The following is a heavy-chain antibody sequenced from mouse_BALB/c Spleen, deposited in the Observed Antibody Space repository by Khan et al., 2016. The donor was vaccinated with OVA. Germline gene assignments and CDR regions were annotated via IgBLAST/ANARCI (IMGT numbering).Heavy chain of an antibody. Sequence: QVQLQESGPGLVAPSQSLSITCTVSGFSLTDYGVRWIRQPPGKGLEWLGVIWGGGSTYYNSALKSRLSISKDNSKSHVFLKMNSLQTDDTAMYDCAKGVWSYYYALDYWGQGTSVTVSS. CDR2: IWGGGST. J-gene: IGHJ4*01. CDR3: AKGVWSYYYALDY. CDR1: GFSLTDYG. V-gene: IGHV2-6-5*01.